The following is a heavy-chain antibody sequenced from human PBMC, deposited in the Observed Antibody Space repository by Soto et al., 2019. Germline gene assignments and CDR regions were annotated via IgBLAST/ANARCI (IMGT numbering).Heavy chain of an antibody. CDR1: GFTFSTYA. V-gene: IGHV3-23*01. D-gene: IGHD2-15*01. CDR3: AKRRGAGVHFDY. Sequence: EVELLESGGGLVQPEGSLRLSCAASGFTFSTYAMGWVRQAPGKGLEWVSVVSSGGGTHYADSVTGRFTVSRDNSNKTLSLQMSSLRADDTAVYYCAKRRGAGVHFDYWGQGALVTVSS. J-gene: IGHJ4*02. CDR2: VSSGGGT.